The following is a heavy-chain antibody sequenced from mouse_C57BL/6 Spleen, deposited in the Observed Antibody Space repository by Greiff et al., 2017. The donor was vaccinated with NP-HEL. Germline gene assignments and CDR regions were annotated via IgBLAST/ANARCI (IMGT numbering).Heavy chain of an antibody. J-gene: IGHJ3*01. Sequence: EVMLVESGGGLVKPGGSLKLSCAASGFTFSDYGMHWVRQAPEKGLEWVAYISNGSSTIYYADKVKGRFTISRDNAKNTLFLQMTSLRSEDTAMYYCARSLSYYDYDGWFAYWGQGTLVTVSA. D-gene: IGHD2-4*01. V-gene: IGHV5-17*01. CDR2: ISNGSSTI. CDR3: ARSLSYYDYDGWFAY. CDR1: GFTFSDYG.